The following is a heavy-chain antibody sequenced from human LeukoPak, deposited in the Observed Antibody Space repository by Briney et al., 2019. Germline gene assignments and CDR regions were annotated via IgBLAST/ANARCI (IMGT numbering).Heavy chain of an antibody. CDR2: IYTSGST. J-gene: IGHJ4*02. Sequence: SETLSLTCTVSGGSLSSYYWSWIRQPAGKGLEWIGRIYTSGSTNYNPSLKSRVTMSVDTSKNQFSLKLSSVTAADTAVYYCARSPPYYDFWSGYYFDYWGQGTLVTVSS. V-gene: IGHV4-4*07. D-gene: IGHD3-3*01. CDR3: ARSPPYYDFWSGYYFDY. CDR1: GGSLSSYY.